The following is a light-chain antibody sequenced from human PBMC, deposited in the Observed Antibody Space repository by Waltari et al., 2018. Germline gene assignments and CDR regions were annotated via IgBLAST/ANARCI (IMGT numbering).Light chain of an antibody. CDR3: AAWDDSLNGVV. V-gene: IGLV1-44*01. Sequence: QSVLPQPPSASGTPGQRVTISCSGSSSTIGSNTVHWYQQLPGTAPKLLIYSNNQRPSGVPDRFSGSKSGTSASLAISGLQSEDEADYYCAAWDDSLNGVVFGGGTKLTVL. CDR1: SSTIGSNT. J-gene: IGLJ2*01. CDR2: SNN.